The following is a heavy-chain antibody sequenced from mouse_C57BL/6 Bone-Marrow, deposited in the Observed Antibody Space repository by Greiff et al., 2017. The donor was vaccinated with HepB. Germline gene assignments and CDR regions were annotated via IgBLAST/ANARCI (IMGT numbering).Heavy chain of an antibody. CDR1: GYTFTSCW. Sequence: QVQLKQPGAELVMPGASVKLSCKASGYTFTSCWMHWVKQRPGQGLEWIGEIDPSDSYTNYNQKFKGKSTLTVDKSSSTAYMQLSSLTSEDSAVYYCAREGLDSSGAWFAYWGQGTLVTVSA. D-gene: IGHD3-2*02. J-gene: IGHJ3*01. V-gene: IGHV1-69*01. CDR2: IDPSDSYT. CDR3: AREGLDSSGAWFAY.